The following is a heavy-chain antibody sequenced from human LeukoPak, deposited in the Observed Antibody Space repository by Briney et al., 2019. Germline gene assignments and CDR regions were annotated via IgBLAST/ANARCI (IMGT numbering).Heavy chain of an antibody. CDR1: GFSFISYG. J-gene: IGHJ4*02. Sequence: GGSLRLSCAASGFSFISYGMHWVRQAPGKGLEWVGVISDDGRNKNYADSVKGRCTISRDNSKDTLYLQMNSLRDEDTAVYYCAKRPSDYGDYVTYFDYWGQGTLVTVSS. CDR2: ISDDGRNK. CDR3: AKRPSDYGDYVTYFDY. D-gene: IGHD4-17*01. V-gene: IGHV3-30*18.